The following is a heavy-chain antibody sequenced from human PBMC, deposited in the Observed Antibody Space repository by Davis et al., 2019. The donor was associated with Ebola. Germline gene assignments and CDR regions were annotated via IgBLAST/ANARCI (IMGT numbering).Heavy chain of an antibody. CDR1: GFTFSDYY. D-gene: IGHD6-6*01. CDR2: ISSSGSTI. J-gene: IGHJ4*02. Sequence: GESLKISCAASGFTFSDYYMSWIRQAPGKGLEWVSYISSSGSTIYYADSVKGRFTISRDNAKNSLYLQMNSLRAEDTAVYYCAREASPNYFDYWGQGTLVTVSS. CDR3: AREASPNYFDY. V-gene: IGHV3-11*04.